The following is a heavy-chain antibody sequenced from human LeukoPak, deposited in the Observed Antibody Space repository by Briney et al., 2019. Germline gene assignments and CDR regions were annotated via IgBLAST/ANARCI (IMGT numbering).Heavy chain of an antibody. Sequence: SGPTLVNPTQTLTLTCTFSGFSLSTSGVGVGWIRQPPGKALEWLALIYWSDDKRYSPSLKSRLTITKDTSKNQVVLTMTNMDPIDTATYYCALHGGFPYTLHYRGQGTLVTVSS. CDR1: GFSLSTSGVG. J-gene: IGHJ4*02. V-gene: IGHV2-5*01. D-gene: IGHD3-16*01. CDR3: ALHGGFPYTLHY. CDR2: IYWSDDK.